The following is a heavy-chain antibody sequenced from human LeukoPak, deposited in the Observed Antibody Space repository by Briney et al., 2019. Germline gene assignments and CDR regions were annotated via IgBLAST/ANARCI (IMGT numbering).Heavy chain of an antibody. V-gene: IGHV3-23*01. CDR2: ISGSGGST. CDR1: GFTFNSYA. Sequence: GGSLRLSCAASGFTFNSYAMSWVRQAPGKGLEWVSAISGSGGSTYYADSVKGRFTISRDNSKNTLYLQMNSLRAEDTAVYYCAKGPGIAAAGPKYDPWGQGPLVTVSS. D-gene: IGHD6-13*01. CDR3: AKGPGIAAAGPKYDP. J-gene: IGHJ5*02.